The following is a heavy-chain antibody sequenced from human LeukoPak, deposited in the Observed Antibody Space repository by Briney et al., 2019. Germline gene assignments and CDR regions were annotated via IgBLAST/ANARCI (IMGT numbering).Heavy chain of an antibody. V-gene: IGHV3-73*01. CDR3: ARWSSTHRGWFDP. Sequence: GGSLRLSCAASGFTFSGSAMHWVRQASGKGLEWVGRIRSKANSYATAYAASVKGRFTISRDDSKNTAYLQMNSLKTEDTAVYYCARWSSTHRGWFDPWGQGTLVTVSS. CDR1: GFTFSGSA. CDR2: IRSKANSYAT. D-gene: IGHD2/OR15-2a*01. J-gene: IGHJ5*02.